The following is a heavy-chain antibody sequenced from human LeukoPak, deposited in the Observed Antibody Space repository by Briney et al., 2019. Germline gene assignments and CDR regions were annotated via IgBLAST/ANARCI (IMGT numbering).Heavy chain of an antibody. D-gene: IGHD2-2*01. CDR1: GYTFIGNY. Sequence: ASVKVSCKASGYTFIGNYVHGVRQAPGQGLEWMGWINPNGGAIKYAQKFQGRITMTRDTSINTAYMELSRLKSDDTAVHYCPRDVVVVPVAWTPLHPWDQGTLVTVSS. V-gene: IGHV1-2*02. J-gene: IGHJ5*02. CDR3: PRDVVVVPVAWTPLHP. CDR2: INPNGGAI.